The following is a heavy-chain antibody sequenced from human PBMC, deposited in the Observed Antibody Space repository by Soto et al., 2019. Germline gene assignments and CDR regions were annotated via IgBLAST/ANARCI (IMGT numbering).Heavy chain of an antibody. J-gene: IGHJ4*02. Sequence: ITLKESGPTVVKPTETLTLTCTFSGFSLTTSGVGVGWVRQSPGKAPEGLALIYWDDDKRYSTSLKSRLTITKDTSKNQVVLTMANVDPADTATYYCAHRVLRTVFGLVTTTAIYFDFWGQGTPVVVSS. CDR2: IYWDDDK. V-gene: IGHV2-5*02. D-gene: IGHD3-3*01. CDR3: AHRVLRTVFGLVTTTAIYFDF. CDR1: GFSLTTSGVG.